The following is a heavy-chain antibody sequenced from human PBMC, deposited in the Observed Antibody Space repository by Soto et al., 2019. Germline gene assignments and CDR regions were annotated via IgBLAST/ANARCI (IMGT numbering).Heavy chain of an antibody. CDR2: IYWDDDQ. V-gene: IGHV2-5*02. Sequence: QITLKESGPPLVKPTQTLTLTRTFSGFSLTADGVGVGWIRQPPGKALEWLALIYWDDDQRYSPSLKTRLTITKDTTKNQVVLTMTNMDPVDTGTYYCAHAYGGTSWPNDAFDVWGQGTVVTVSS. CDR1: GFSLTADGVG. CDR3: AHAYGGTSWPNDAFDV. J-gene: IGHJ3*01. D-gene: IGHD2-21*01.